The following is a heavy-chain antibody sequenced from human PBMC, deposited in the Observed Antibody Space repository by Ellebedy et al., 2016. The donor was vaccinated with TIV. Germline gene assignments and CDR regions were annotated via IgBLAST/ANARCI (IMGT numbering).Heavy chain of an antibody. CDR2: INAGNGDT. Sequence: AASVKVSCKASGYTFTTYAMHWVRQAPGQRLEWMGWINAGNGDTKYSQRFQGRVTMTRDTSTSTVYMELSGLRSEDTAVYYCAREYSRYFDYWGQGTLVTVSS. CDR3: AREYSRYFDY. V-gene: IGHV1-3*01. CDR1: GYTFTTYA. D-gene: IGHD2-15*01. J-gene: IGHJ4*02.